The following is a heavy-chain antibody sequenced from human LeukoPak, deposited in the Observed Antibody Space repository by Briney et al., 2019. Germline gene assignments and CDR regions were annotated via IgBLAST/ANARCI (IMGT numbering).Heavy chain of an antibody. J-gene: IGHJ4*02. CDR1: GYTFTNYG. CDR3: ARRGGVATQDY. CDR2: ISTYNGNT. D-gene: IGHD2-15*01. V-gene: IGHV1-18*01. Sequence: ASVKVSCKASGYTFTNYGITWVRQAPGQGLEWMGWISTYNGNTNYAQKFQGRVTMTEDTSTSTAYMELRNLRSDDTAVYYCARRGGVATQDYWGLGALVTVSS.